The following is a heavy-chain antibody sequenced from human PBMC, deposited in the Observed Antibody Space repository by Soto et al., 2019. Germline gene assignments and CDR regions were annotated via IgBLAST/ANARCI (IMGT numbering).Heavy chain of an antibody. CDR2: IIPIFGTA. Sequence: QVQLVQSGAEVKKPGSSVKVSCKASGGTFSSYAISWVRQAPGQGLEWMGGIIPIFGTANYAPKFHGRVTITADESTSTAYMELSSLRYEDTAVYYCASNRDGYNYYFDYWGQGTLVTVSS. V-gene: IGHV1-69*12. D-gene: IGHD5-12*01. CDR1: GGTFSSYA. CDR3: ASNRDGYNYYFDY. J-gene: IGHJ4*02.